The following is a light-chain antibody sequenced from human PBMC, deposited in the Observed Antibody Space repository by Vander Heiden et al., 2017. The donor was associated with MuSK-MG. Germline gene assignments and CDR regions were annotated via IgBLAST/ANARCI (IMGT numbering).Light chain of an antibody. Sequence: DIQMTQSPSSLSASVGDRVTITCQASQDISNYLNWYQQKPGKAPKLLIYDASNLETGVPSRFSGSGSGTDFTSTISSLQPEDVATYYCQQDDNLQITFGHGTKVDIK. CDR2: DAS. J-gene: IGKJ3*01. CDR1: QDISNY. CDR3: QQDDNLQIT. V-gene: IGKV1-33*01.